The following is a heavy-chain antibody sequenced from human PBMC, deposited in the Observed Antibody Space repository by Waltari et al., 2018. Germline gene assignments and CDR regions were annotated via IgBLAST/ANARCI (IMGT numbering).Heavy chain of an antibody. CDR1: GGSFSGYY. D-gene: IGHD3-22*01. V-gene: IGHV4-34*01. J-gene: IGHJ6*02. CDR3: ARADSSGYYYYYGMDV. Sequence: QVQLQQWGAGLLKPSETLSLTCAVYGGSFSGYYWSWIRQPPGKGLEWIGEINQSGSTNYNPSLKSRVTISVDTSKNQFSLKLSSVTAADTAVYYCARADSSGYYYYYGMDVWGQGTTVTVSS. CDR2: INQSGST.